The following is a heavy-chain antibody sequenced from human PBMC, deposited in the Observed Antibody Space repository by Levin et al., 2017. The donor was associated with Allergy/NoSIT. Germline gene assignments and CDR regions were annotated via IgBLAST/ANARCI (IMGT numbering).Heavy chain of an antibody. Sequence: PGKGLEWMGIIYPGDSDTRYSPSFQGQVTISADKSISTAYLQWSSLKASDTAIYYCARRGTRDYYYYMDVWGKGTTVTVSS. CDR3: ARRGTRDYYYYMDV. D-gene: IGHD1-1*01. CDR2: IYPGDSDT. V-gene: IGHV5-51*01. J-gene: IGHJ6*03.